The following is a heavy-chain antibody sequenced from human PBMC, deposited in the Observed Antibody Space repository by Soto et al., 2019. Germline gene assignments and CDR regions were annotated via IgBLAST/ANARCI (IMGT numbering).Heavy chain of an antibody. Sequence: GGSLRLSCADSGFILRNYWMSWVRQAPGMGLQWVASIKEDGSEKYYVDPVKGRFTISRENAKNSLYLQMNSLRAEDTAVYYCAKGIAAAGTVGHFDYWGQGTLVTVSS. J-gene: IGHJ4*02. CDR1: GFILRNYW. D-gene: IGHD6-13*01. CDR3: AKGIAAAGTVGHFDY. V-gene: IGHV3-7*03. CDR2: IKEDGSEK.